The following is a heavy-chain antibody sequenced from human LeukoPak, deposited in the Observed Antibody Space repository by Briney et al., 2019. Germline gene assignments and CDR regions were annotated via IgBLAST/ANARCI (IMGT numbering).Heavy chain of an antibody. CDR1: GFTFSSYG. CDR2: IRYDGSNK. CDR3: AKDIGSGSYYTTPSH. J-gene: IGHJ4*02. V-gene: IGHV3-30*02. Sequence: GGSLRLSCAASGFTFSSYGMHWVRQTPGKGLEWVAFIRYDGSNKYYADSVKGRFTISRDNSKNTLYLQMNGLRAEDTAVYYCAKDIGSGSYYTTPSHWGQGTLVTVSS. D-gene: IGHD3-10*01.